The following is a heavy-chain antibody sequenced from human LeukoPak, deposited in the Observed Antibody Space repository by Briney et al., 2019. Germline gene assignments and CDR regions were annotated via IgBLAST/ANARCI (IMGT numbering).Heavy chain of an antibody. CDR1: GFTFSSXX. CDR3: ARDPWGYRAGVMDF. D-gene: IGHD1-1*01. CDR2: INTDGTTT. V-gene: IGHV3-74*01. J-gene: IGHJ4*02. Sequence: GGSLRLSCGASGFTFSSXXXXWVRQAPGXXXXXXXXINTDGTTTXHADSVKGXXXISRDNAKNTLYLQMNSLRAEDTAVYFCARDPWGYRAGVMDFWGLGTLVTVSS.